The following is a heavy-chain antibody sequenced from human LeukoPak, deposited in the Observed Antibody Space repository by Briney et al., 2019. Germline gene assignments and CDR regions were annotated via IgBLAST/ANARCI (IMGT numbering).Heavy chain of an antibody. Sequence: GGSLRLSCAASGFTFSDHYMSWIRQAPGKGLEWLSYISSTSRYTNYADSVKGRFTISRDNAKSSLYLQMNSLRAEDTAVYYCASSSTSGYYDFDYWGQGTLVTVSS. D-gene: IGHD3-22*01. CDR2: ISSTSRYT. V-gene: IGHV3-11*06. J-gene: IGHJ4*02. CDR1: GFTFSDHY. CDR3: ASSSTSGYYDFDY.